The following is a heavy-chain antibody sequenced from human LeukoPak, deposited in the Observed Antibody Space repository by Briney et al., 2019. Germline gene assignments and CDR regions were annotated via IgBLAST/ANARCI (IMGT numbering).Heavy chain of an antibody. CDR1: GYTFTSYG. D-gene: IGHD3-10*01. CDR2: ISAYNGNT. Sequence: GASVKVSCTASGYTFTSYGISWVRQAPGQGLEWMGWISAYNGNTNYAQKLQGRVTTTTDTSTSTAYMELRSLRSDDTAVYHCARCLGVRGVIRPFDYWGQGTLVTVSS. CDR3: ARCLGVRGVIRPFDY. V-gene: IGHV1-18*01. J-gene: IGHJ4*02.